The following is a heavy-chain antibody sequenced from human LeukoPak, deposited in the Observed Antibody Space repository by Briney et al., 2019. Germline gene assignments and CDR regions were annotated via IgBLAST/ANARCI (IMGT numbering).Heavy chain of an antibody. D-gene: IGHD3-10*01. CDR2: INPNSGGT. J-gene: IGHJ4*02. V-gene: IGHV1-2*02. CDR1: GYTFTGYY. Sequence: ASVTVSFTASGYTFTGYYMHWVRQAPGQGLEWMGWINPNSGGTNYAQKFQGRVTMTRDTSISTAYMELSRLRSDDTAVYYCARVDLDGSGSYDYWGQGTLVTVSS. CDR3: ARVDLDGSGSYDY.